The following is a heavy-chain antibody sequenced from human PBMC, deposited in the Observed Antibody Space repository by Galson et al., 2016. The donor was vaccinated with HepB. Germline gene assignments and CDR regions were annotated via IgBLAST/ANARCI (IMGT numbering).Heavy chain of an antibody. V-gene: IGHV1-18*01. Sequence: SVKVSCKASGYTFTSYGINWVRQAPGQGLEWMGWISVYNNNTNYARKLQGRVTMTADTSTRTAYMQLRSLRSDDTAVYYCARGDSVTPSGIWGQGTMVIVSS. J-gene: IGHJ3*02. CDR3: ARGDSVTPSGI. CDR2: ISVYNNNT. D-gene: IGHD4-17*01. CDR1: GYTFTSYG.